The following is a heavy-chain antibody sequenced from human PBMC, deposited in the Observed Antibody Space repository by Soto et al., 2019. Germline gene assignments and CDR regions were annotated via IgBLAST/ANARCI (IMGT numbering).Heavy chain of an antibody. Sequence: ASVKVSCKASGYTFTSYYMHWVRQAPGQGFEWMGIINPSGGSTSYAQKFQGRVTMTRDTSTSTVYMELSSLRSEDTAVYYCARDLPAAIGYYYYGMDVWGQGTTVTVSS. CDR3: ARDLPAAIGYYYYGMDV. CDR1: GYTFTSYY. V-gene: IGHV1-46*01. D-gene: IGHD2-2*01. J-gene: IGHJ6*02. CDR2: INPSGGST.